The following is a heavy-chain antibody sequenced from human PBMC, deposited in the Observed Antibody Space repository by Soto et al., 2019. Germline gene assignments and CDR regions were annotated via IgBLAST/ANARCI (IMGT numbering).Heavy chain of an antibody. CDR1: GGSLSGYY. J-gene: IGHJ5*02. CDR2: INHSGST. D-gene: IGHD3-10*01. Sequence: SETLSLTCAVYGGSLSGYYWSWIRQPPGKGLEWIGEINHSGSTNYNPSLKSRVTISVDTSKNQFSLKLSSVTAADTAVYYCARGGLSYYYGSGSYWAKNWFDPWGQGTLVTVSS. CDR3: ARGGLSYYYGSGSYWAKNWFDP. V-gene: IGHV4-34*01.